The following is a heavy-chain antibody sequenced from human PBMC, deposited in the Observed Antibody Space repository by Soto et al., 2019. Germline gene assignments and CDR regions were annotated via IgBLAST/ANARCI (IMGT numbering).Heavy chain of an antibody. CDR1: GYTFTKFH. V-gene: IGHV1-46*01. CDR2: IDPSGGVT. CDR3: ARGRIAAAGTGNNWFDP. J-gene: IGHJ5*02. Sequence: ASVTVSCQASGYTFTKFHIHWVRQAPGQGLEWMGMIDPSGGVTRDAQRFQGRITMTSDTSTSSVYMELRGLTSEDTAVYYCARGRIAAAGTGNNWFDPWGQGTLVTVSS. D-gene: IGHD6-13*01.